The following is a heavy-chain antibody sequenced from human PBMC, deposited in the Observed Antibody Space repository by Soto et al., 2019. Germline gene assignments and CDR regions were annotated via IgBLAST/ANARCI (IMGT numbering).Heavy chain of an antibody. V-gene: IGHV1-8*01. CDR3: ARGRSSSSWSNWFDP. D-gene: IGHD6-13*01. J-gene: IGHJ5*02. CDR1: GYTFTSYD. CDR2: MNPNSGNT. Sequence: GASVKVSCKASGYTFTSYDINWLRQSTGQGLEWMGWMNPNSGNTGYAQKFQGRVTMTRNTSISTAYMELSSLRSEDTAVYYCARGRSSSSWSNWFDPWGQGTLVTVSS.